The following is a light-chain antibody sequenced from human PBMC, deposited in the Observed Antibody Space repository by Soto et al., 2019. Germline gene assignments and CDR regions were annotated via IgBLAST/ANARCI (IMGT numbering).Light chain of an antibody. Sequence: EIGMTQSPVTLSVSTGERATLSCRASQSVSSNLAWYQQKPGQAPRLLIYGASTRATGIPARFSGSGSGTEFTLTISSLQSEDFAVYYCQQYYDWPITFGQGTRLEIK. CDR1: QSVSSN. CDR3: QQYYDWPIT. CDR2: GAS. V-gene: IGKV3-15*01. J-gene: IGKJ5*01.